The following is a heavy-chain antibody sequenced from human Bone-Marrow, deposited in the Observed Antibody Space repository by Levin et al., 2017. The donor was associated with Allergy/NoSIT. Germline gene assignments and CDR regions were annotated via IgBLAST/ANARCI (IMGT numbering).Heavy chain of an antibody. J-gene: IGHJ5*02. V-gene: IGHV4-38-2*01. CDR1: SYSISSGHY. Sequence: SETLSLTCAVSSYSISSGHYWAWIRQSPGKGLEWIGSIYHRGTTYYNASLKSRVTISVDTSKNQFSLKLTSVTAADTAVYYCARVKSLEVVAASPYGWFDPWGQGTLVSVSS. CDR3: ARVKSLEVVAASPYGWFDP. CDR2: IYHRGTT. D-gene: IGHD2-15*01.